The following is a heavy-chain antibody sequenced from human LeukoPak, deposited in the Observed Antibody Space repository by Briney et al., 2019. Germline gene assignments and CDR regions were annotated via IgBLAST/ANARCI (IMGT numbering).Heavy chain of an antibody. CDR1: GFTLSSYE. CDR2: ISSSGSTI. Sequence: GGSLRLSCAASGFTLSSYEMIWVRQAPGKGLEWISYISSSGSTIYYADSVKGRFTISRDNAKNSLYLQMNSLRAEDTAVYYCASHYGDYSFDYWGQGTLVTVSS. CDR3: ASHYGDYSFDY. J-gene: IGHJ4*02. D-gene: IGHD4-17*01. V-gene: IGHV3-48*03.